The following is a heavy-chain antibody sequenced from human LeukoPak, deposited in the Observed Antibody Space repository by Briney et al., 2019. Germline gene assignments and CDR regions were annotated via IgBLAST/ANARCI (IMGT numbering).Heavy chain of an antibody. D-gene: IGHD3-16*01. J-gene: IGHJ5*02. CDR1: GFTFSSYA. CDR3: AKDLHYSGGNWFDP. Sequence: GGSLRLSCAAPGFTFSSYAMSWVRQAPGKGLEWVSAISGSGGSTYYADSVKGRFTISRDNSKNTLYLQMNSLRAEDTAVYYCAKDLHYSGGNWFDPWGQGTLVTVSS. CDR2: ISGSGGST. V-gene: IGHV3-23*01.